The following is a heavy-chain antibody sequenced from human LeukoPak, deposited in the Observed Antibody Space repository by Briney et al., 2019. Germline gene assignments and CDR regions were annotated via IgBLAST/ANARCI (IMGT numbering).Heavy chain of an antibody. D-gene: IGHD6-19*01. Sequence: ASVKVSCKASGYTFTGYYMHWVRQAPGQGLEWMGWINPNSGGTNYAQKFQGRVTMTRDTSISTAYMELSRLRSDDTAVYYCARDALAVTPLDYWGQGTLVTVSS. V-gene: IGHV1-2*02. J-gene: IGHJ4*02. CDR2: INPNSGGT. CDR1: GYTFTGYY. CDR3: ARDALAVTPLDY.